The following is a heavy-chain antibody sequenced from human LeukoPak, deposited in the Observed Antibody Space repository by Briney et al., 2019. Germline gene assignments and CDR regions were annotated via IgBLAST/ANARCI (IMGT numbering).Heavy chain of an antibody. D-gene: IGHD2-2*01. V-gene: IGHV4-34*01. CDR1: GGSFSGYY. CDR2: INHSGST. J-gene: IGHJ6*04. Sequence: SETLSLTCAVYGGSFSGYYWSWIRHPPGKGLEWIGEINHSGSTNYNPSLKSRVTISVDTSKNQFSLKLSSVTAADTAVYYCARAGGYCSSTSCRRYYGMDVWGKGTTVTVSS. CDR3: ARAGGYCSSTSCRRYYGMDV.